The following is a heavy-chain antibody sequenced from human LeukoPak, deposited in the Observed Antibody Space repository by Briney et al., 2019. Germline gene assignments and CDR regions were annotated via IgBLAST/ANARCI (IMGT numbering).Heavy chain of an antibody. CDR1: GFTFDDYA. D-gene: IGHD3-22*01. Sequence: GGSLRLSCAASGFTFDDYAMHWVRQAPGKGLEWVAVISYDGTNKYYADSVKGRFTISRDNSKNTLYLQMNSLRAEDTAVYYCAKGAFITMILDYWGQGTLVTVSS. J-gene: IGHJ4*02. CDR2: ISYDGTNK. CDR3: AKGAFITMILDY. V-gene: IGHV3-30*04.